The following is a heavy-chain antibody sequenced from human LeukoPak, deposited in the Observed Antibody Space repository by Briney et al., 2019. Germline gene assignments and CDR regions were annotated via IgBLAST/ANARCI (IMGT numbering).Heavy chain of an antibody. V-gene: IGHV3-30*02. D-gene: IGHD3-3*01. CDR1: GFTFSSYG. J-gene: IGHJ4*02. CDR2: IRYDGSNK. Sequence: GGSLRLSCAASGFTFSSYGMHWVRQAPGKGLEWVAFIRYDGSNKYYADSVKGRSTISRDNAKNSLYLQMNSLRAEDTAVYYCAKDLDDFWSGEDYFDYWGQGTLVTVSS. CDR3: AKDLDDFWSGEDYFDY.